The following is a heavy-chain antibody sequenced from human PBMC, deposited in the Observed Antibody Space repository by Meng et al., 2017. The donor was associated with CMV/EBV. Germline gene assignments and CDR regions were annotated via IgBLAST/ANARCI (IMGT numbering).Heavy chain of an antibody. V-gene: IGHV4-34*01. J-gene: IGHJ4*02. CDR1: GGSFSGYY. D-gene: IGHD5-12*01. Sequence: GSLRLSCAVYGGSFSGYYWSWIRQPPGKGLEWIGEINHSGSTNYNPSLKSRVTISVGTSKNQFSLKLSSVTAADTAVYYCARGKVDIVNWGQGTLVTVSS. CDR3: ARGKVDIVN. CDR2: INHSGST.